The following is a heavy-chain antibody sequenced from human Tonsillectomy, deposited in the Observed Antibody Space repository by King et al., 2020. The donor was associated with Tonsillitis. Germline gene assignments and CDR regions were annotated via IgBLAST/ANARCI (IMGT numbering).Heavy chain of an antibody. D-gene: IGHD2-21*01. Sequence: VQLQQWGAGLLKPSETLSLTCAVYGGSFSDYYWSWIRQPPGKGLEWIGEINHGGTTSHNPSLKSRVTMSVDTSKNQFSLKLSSVTAAETAVYYCARRTRGPIAEVIAAVCWYFDLWGRGTLVTVAS. CDR1: GGSFSDYY. CDR2: INHGGTT. CDR3: ARRTRGPIAEVIAAVCWYFDL. J-gene: IGHJ2*01. V-gene: IGHV4-34*01.